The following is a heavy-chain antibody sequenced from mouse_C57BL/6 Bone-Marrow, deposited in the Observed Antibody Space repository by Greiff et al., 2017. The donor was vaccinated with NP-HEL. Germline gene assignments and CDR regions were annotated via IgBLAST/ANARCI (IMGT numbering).Heavy chain of an antibody. J-gene: IGHJ4*01. V-gene: IGHV1-81*01. Sequence: QVQLQQSGAELVKPGASVKLSCKASGYTFTSYGISWVKQRTGQGLEWIGEIYPRSGNTYYNEKFKGKATLTADKSSSTAYMELRSLTSEDSAVYFCARIPSYAMDYWGQGTSVTVSS. CDR3: ARIPSYAMDY. CDR1: GYTFTSYG. CDR2: IYPRSGNT.